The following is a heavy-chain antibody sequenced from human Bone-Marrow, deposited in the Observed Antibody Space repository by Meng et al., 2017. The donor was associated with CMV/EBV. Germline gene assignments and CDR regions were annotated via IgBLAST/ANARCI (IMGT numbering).Heavy chain of an antibody. Sequence: SGFSVKNEAMAWVRQAPGKGLEWVSGISGSGKDSDYADSVKGHFTISRDNSKNTLYLQMNSLRAEDTAVYYCARGKRIAVAGPVDYWGQGTLVTVSS. J-gene: IGHJ4*02. CDR3: ARGKRIAVAGPVDY. CDR2: ISGSGKDS. D-gene: IGHD6-19*01. CDR1: GFSVKNEA. V-gene: IGHV3-23*01.